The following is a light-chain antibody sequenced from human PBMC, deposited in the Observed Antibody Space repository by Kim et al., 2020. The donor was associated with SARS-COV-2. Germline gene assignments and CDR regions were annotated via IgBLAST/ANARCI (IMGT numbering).Light chain of an antibody. V-gene: IGKV1-5*01. J-gene: IGKJ5*01. CDR3: QHHSTYPIT. CDR2: DAS. Sequence: EPVGDRVTIPCRASQSIGGWLDWYQQKPGKAPKLLIYDASSVESGVPSRFSGSGSGTEFTLTISSLQPDDSATYYCQHHSTYPITFGQGTRLEIK. CDR1: QSIGGW.